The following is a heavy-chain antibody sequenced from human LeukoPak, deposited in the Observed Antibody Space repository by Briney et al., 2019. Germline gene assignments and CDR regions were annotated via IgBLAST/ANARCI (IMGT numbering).Heavy chain of an antibody. CDR3: AKSPAVGATPRPYYFDY. CDR2: ISGSGGST. D-gene: IGHD1-26*01. J-gene: IGHJ4*02. V-gene: IGHV3-23*01. CDR1: GFTVSSNY. Sequence: GGSLRLSCAASGFTVSSNYMSWVRQAPGKGLEWVSAISGSGGSTYYADSVKGRFTISRDNSKNTLYLQMNSLRAEDTAVYYCAKSPAVGATPRPYYFDYWGQGTLVTVSS.